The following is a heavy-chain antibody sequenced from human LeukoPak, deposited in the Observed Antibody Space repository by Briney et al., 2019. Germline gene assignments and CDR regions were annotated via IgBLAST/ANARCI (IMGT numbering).Heavy chain of an antibody. V-gene: IGHV4-38-2*02. CDR1: GYSISSGYY. Sequence: TASETLSLTCTVSGYSISSGYYWGWIRQPPGKGLEWIGSIYHSGSTYYNPSLKSRVTISVDTSKNQFSLKLSSVTAADTAVYYCAGTTLRFMEYWGQGTLVTVSS. CDR3: AGTTLRFMEY. CDR2: IYHSGST. D-gene: IGHD3-3*01. J-gene: IGHJ4*02.